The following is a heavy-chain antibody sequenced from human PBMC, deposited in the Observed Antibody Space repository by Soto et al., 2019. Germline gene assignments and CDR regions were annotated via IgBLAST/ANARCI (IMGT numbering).Heavy chain of an antibody. CDR3: ARDRMVRGYGMDV. D-gene: IGHD3-10*01. Sequence: EVQLVESGGGLVQPGGSLRLSCAASGFTISSYEMNWVRQAPGKGLEWVSYISSSGSTIYYADSVKGRFTISRDNAKNSLYLQMNSLRAEDTAVYYCARDRMVRGYGMDVWGQGTTVTVSS. CDR1: GFTISSYE. CDR2: ISSSGSTI. V-gene: IGHV3-48*03. J-gene: IGHJ6*02.